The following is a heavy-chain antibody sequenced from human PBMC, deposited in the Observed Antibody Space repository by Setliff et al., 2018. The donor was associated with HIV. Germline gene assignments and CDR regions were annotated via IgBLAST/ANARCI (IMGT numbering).Heavy chain of an antibody. CDR3: ARRGDFFYYAMDV. CDR1: GGSISSSSYY. V-gene: IGHV4-30-2*01. J-gene: IGHJ6*02. Sequence: SETLSLTCTVSGGSISSSSYYWTWIRQAPGKGLEWVGYIYYNGNAYYNPSLKSRVTISVDRSKNQFSLKLSSVTAADTAVYYCARRGDFFYYAMDVWGQGTTVTVSS. CDR2: IYYNGNA.